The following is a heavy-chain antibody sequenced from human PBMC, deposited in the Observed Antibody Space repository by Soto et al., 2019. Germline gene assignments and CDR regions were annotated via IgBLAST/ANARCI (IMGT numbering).Heavy chain of an antibody. J-gene: IGHJ5*02. CDR1: GGSISSYY. CDR3: ARGSLMVCAIIPWFDP. D-gene: IGHD2-8*01. CDR2: IYYSGST. V-gene: IGHV4-59*01. Sequence: TSETLSLTCTVSGGSISSYYWSWIRQPPGKGLEWIGYIYYSGSTNYNPSLKSRVTISVDTSKNQFSLKLSSVTAADTAVYYCARGSLMVCAIIPWFDPWGQGTLVTVSS.